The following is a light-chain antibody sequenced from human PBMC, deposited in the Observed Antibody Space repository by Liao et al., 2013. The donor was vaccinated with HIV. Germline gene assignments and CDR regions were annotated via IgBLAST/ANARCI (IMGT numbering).Light chain of an antibody. Sequence: SYELTQPPSVSVAPGQTARIACGGNNVGTKSVHWYQQKPGQAPVLFISYDKDRPSGIPERFSGSNSGNTATLTISGVEAGDEADYYCQVWDSSTNSYVFGTGTKVTVL. CDR1: NVGTKS. J-gene: IGLJ1*01. V-gene: IGLV3-21*04. CDR2: YDK. CDR3: QVWDSSTNSYV.